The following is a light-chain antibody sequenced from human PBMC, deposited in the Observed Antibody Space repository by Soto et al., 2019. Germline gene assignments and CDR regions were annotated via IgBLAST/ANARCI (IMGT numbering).Light chain of an antibody. CDR1: QSISSY. J-gene: IGKJ2*01. CDR3: QQSYSTPPT. CDR2: AAS. V-gene: IGKV1-39*01. Sequence: DIQMTQSPSSLSASVGDRVTITCRASQSISSYLNWYHQKPGKAPKLLIYAASSLQSGVPSRFSGSGSETDFTLTISSLQPEDFATYYCQQSYSTPPTFGQGTKLEIK.